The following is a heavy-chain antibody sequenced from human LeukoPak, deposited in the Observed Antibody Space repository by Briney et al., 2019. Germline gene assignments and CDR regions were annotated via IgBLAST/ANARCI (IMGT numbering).Heavy chain of an antibody. V-gene: IGHV3-21*01. CDR3: ARGRNVVVPAAINWFDP. D-gene: IGHD2-2*01. CDR2: ISSSSSYI. J-gene: IGHJ5*02. Sequence: GGSLRLSCAASGFTFSSYSMNWVRQAPGKGLEWVSSISSSSSYIYYADSVKGRFTISRDNAKNSLYLQMNSLRAEDTAVYYCARGRNVVVPAAINWFDPWGQGTLVTVSS. CDR1: GFTFSSYS.